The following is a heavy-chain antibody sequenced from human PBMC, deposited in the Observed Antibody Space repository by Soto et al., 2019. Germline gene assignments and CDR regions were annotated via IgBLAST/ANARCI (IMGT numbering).Heavy chain of an antibody. J-gene: IGHJ5*02. CDR3: ARATSCDWFDP. CDR2: INPNSGGT. Sequence: ASVKVSCKASGYTFTGYYMHWVRQAPGQGLEWMGWINPNSGGTNYAQKFQGWVTMTRDTSISTAYMELSRLRSDDTAVYYCARATSCDWFDPWGQRTLVTVSS. V-gene: IGHV1-2*04. CDR1: GYTFTGYY. D-gene: IGHD2-21*01.